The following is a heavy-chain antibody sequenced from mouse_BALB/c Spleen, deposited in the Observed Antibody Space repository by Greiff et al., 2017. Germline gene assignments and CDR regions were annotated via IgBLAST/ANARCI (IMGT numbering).Heavy chain of an antibody. J-gene: IGHJ4*01. Sequence: EVKLQESGAELVKPGASVKLSCTASGFNIKDTYMHWVKQRPEQGLEWIGRIDPANGNTKYDPKFQGKATITADTSSNTAYLQLSSLTSEDTAVYYCASYYRYDLYYAMDYWGQGTSVTVSS. CDR3: ASYYRYDLYYAMDY. CDR1: GFNIKDTY. D-gene: IGHD2-14*01. CDR2: IDPANGNT. V-gene: IGHV14-3*02.